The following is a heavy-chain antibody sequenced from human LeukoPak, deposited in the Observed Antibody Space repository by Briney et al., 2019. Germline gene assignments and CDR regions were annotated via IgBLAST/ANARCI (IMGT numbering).Heavy chain of an antibody. V-gene: IGHV5-51*01. CDR1: GYSFTSYW. CDR2: IYPGDSDT. J-gene: IGHJ4*02. D-gene: IGHD4-17*01. CDR3: ARHQAARKVTTSFDY. Sequence: GESLKISCKGSGYSFTSYWIGWVRQMPGKGLEWMGIIYPGDSDTRYSPSFQGQVTISADKSISTAYLQWSSLKASDTAMYYCARHQAARKVTTSFDYWGQGTLVTVSS.